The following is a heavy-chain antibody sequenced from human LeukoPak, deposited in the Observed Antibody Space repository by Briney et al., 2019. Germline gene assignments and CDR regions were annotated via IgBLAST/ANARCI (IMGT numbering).Heavy chain of an antibody. V-gene: IGHV3-74*01. D-gene: IGHD2-15*01. Sequence: GGSLRLSCAASGLAFSAYKMHWVRQAPRKGLVWVSCISTDGYTTDYADFVQGRFTASRDNTKNTWSLEMNSLRAEDAAVYYCVVGGSPGYWGQGTLVTVSS. CDR3: VVGGSPGY. CDR2: ISTDGYTT. CDR1: GLAFSAYK. J-gene: IGHJ4*02.